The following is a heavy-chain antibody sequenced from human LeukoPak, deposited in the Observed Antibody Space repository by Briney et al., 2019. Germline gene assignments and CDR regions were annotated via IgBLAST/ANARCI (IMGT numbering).Heavy chain of an antibody. CDR3: ARHDSFIPY. J-gene: IGHJ4*02. CDR2: IGDNEGST. V-gene: IGHV3-23*01. Sequence: GGSLRLSCAASGFTFSTNAMNWVRQAPGEGLEWASGIGDNEGSTYYTDSVKGRFTISRDNTKNTVYLQMNNLRPDDTAVYFCARHDSFIPYWGQGTLVTVSS. D-gene: IGHD5-18*01. CDR1: GFTFSTNA.